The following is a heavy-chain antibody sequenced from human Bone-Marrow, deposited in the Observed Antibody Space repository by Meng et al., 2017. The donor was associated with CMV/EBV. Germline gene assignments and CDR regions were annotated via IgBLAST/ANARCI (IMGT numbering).Heavy chain of an antibody. CDR2: IYYSGST. Sequence: GSLRLSCTVSGGSISSSSYYWGWIRQPPGKGLEWIGSIYYSGSTYYNPSLKSRVTISVDTSKNQFSLKLSSVTAADTAVYYCARDGGLQAAPGIPIWFDSWGQGTRVTVSS. CDR3: ARDGGLQAAPGIPIWFDS. V-gene: IGHV4-39*02. J-gene: IGHJ5*01. D-gene: IGHD6-13*01. CDR1: GGSISSSSYY.